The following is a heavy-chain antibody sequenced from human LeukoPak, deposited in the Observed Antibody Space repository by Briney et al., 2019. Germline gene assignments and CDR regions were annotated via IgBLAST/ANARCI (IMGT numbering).Heavy chain of an antibody. CDR2: IYTSGST. CDR1: GGSISSGSYY. J-gene: IGHJ6*03. Sequence: SQTLSLTCTVSGGSISSGSYYWSWIRQPVGKGLEWIGRIYTSGSTNYNPSLKSRVTISVDTSKNQFSLKLSSVTAADTAVYYCARAWATYYYYMDVWGKGTTVTVSS. V-gene: IGHV4-61*02. D-gene: IGHD5-12*01. CDR3: ARAWATYYYYMDV.